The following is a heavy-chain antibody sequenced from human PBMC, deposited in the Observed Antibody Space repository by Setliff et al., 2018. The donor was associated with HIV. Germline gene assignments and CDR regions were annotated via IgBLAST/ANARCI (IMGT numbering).Heavy chain of an antibody. CDR2: IYGTGST. Sequence: SSETLSLTCTVSGGSVSSYYWSWIRQPAGKGLEWIGRIYGTGSTTYSPSLESRVTMSIDRSNNLFSLELTSVTAADTAVYYCARGGWSGGGPLHYSYYYLDVWGQGTAVTVSS. D-gene: IGHD2-15*01. V-gene: IGHV4-4*07. CDR3: ARGGWSGGGPLHYSYYYLDV. CDR1: GGSVSSYY. J-gene: IGHJ6*02.